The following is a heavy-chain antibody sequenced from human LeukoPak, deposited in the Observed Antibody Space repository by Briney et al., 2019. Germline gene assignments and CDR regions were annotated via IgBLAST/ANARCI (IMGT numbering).Heavy chain of an antibody. V-gene: IGHV4-39*07. D-gene: IGHD2-15*01. J-gene: IGHJ6*03. Sequence: PSETLSLTCTVSGGSMNSRDYYWDWIRQSPVKGLEWIGSIFYSGDTYYNPSLNSRVTISVDTSKNQFSLRLNSVTAADTAVYHCHSGGTSYHTDIWGKGTTVTVSS. CDR3: HSGGTSYHTDI. CDR1: GGSMNSRDYY. CDR2: IFYSGDT.